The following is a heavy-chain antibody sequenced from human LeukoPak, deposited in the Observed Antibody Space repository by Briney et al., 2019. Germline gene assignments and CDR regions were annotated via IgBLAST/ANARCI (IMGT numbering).Heavy chain of an antibody. CDR3: AKVYDSSGYYYSYFDY. CDR1: GFTVSSNH. V-gene: IGHV3-30*18. J-gene: IGHJ4*02. Sequence: GGSLRLSCTASGFTVSSNHMSWVRQAPGKGLEWVAVISYDGSNKYYADSVKGRFTISRDNSKNTLYLQMNSLRAEDTAVYYCAKVYDSSGYYYSYFDYWGQGTLVTVSS. CDR2: ISYDGSNK. D-gene: IGHD3-22*01.